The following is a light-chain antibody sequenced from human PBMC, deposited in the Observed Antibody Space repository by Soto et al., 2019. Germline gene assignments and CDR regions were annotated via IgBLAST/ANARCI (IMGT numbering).Light chain of an antibody. CDR1: QSVDSSY. CDR2: GAS. CDR3: QLYKTSPTLYT. Sequence: DMVLTQSPGTLSLSPGERATLSCRASQSVDSSYSAWYQQKPGQAPRLLIYGASNRATCIPDRFIGTGSGPDFSLPISRLEPYYYAVYYGQLYKTSPTLYTFGQGNKLEI. V-gene: IGKV3-20*01. J-gene: IGKJ2*01.